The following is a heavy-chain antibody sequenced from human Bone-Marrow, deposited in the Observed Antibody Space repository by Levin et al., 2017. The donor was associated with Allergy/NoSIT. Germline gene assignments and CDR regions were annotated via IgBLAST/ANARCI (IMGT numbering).Heavy chain of an antibody. CDR2: IKEDGYEK. D-gene: IGHD1-14*01. Sequence: AASVKVSCAASGFTFSTYWMNWVRQAPGKGLEWVASIKEDGYEKNYVDSVRGRFTISRDNARNSLYLQMNSLRVEDTAVYYCARDYTGYWGQGTLVTVSS. CDR1: GFTFSTYW. CDR3: ARDYTGY. V-gene: IGHV3-7*01. J-gene: IGHJ4*02.